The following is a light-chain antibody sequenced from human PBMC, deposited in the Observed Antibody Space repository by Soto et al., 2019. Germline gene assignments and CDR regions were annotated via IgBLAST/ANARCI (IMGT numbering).Light chain of an antibody. J-gene: IGLJ2*01. CDR1: SSEIGGYNY. Sequence: QSVLTQPASVSGSPGQSITISCTGTSSEIGGYNYVSWYQQHPGKAPKLMIYGVANRPSGVSNRFSGSKSDNTASLTTSGLQAEDEADYYCSSYTSSSTLVVFGGGTKVTVL. CDR2: GVA. V-gene: IGLV2-14*03. CDR3: SSYTSSSTLVV.